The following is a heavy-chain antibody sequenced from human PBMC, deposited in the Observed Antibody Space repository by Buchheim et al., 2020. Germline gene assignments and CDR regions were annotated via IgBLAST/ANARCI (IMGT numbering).Heavy chain of an antibody. D-gene: IGHD2-15*01. J-gene: IGHJ4*02. CDR3: ARVAYCSGGSCYFYYFDY. CDR2: IYYSGST. V-gene: IGHV4-59*01. Sequence: QVQLQESGPGLVKPSETLSLTCTVSGGSISSYYWSWIRQPPGKGLEWIGYIYYSGSTNYNPSLKSRVTISVDTSKHQFSLKLSSVTAADTAVYYCARVAYCSGGSCYFYYFDYWGQGTL. CDR1: GGSISSYY.